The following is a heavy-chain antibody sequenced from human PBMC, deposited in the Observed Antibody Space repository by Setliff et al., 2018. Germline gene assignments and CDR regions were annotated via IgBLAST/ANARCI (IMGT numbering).Heavy chain of an antibody. Sequence: SETLSLTCAVYGGSFSGYYWSWIRQPPGKGLEWIGEINHSGSTNYNQSLKSRVTLSVDTSQTHFSLRLTSATAADTAVYYCARHGGWTPFDFWGQGALVTVSS. V-gene: IGHV4-34*01. D-gene: IGHD2-15*01. J-gene: IGHJ4*02. CDR3: ARHGGWTPFDF. CDR1: GGSFSGYY. CDR2: INHSGST.